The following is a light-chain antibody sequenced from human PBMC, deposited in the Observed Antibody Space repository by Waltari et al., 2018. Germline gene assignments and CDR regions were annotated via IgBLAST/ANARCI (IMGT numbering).Light chain of an antibody. CDR3: QQSFTTPQNT. CDR1: QSISIY. V-gene: IGKV1-39*01. J-gene: IGKJ2*01. CDR2: AAS. Sequence: DIQMTQSPSSLSASVGDRVTITCRASQSISIYVNWYQQKPGKAPNLLIYAASSLQSRVPSRFSGSGSVTDFSLTISSLQPGDFATYYCQQSFTTPQNTFGQGTRLEIK.